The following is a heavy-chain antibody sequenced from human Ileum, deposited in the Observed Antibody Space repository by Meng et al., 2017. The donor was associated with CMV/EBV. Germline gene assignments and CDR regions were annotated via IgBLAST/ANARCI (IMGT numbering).Heavy chain of an antibody. J-gene: IGHJ4*02. CDR1: GFDFDDYY. Sequence: QGEMVESGGGLVKPGTSLRLSCASSGFDFDDYYMSWIRQVPGKGLEWVSYISNTGTYIKYADSVKGRFTISRDNAKNLLYLEMNRLGAEDTAVYFCARGRSPQAVAAAFDSWGQGTLVTVSS. CDR2: ISNTGTYI. D-gene: IGHD6-19*01. CDR3: ARGRSPQAVAAAFDS. V-gene: IGHV3-11*05.